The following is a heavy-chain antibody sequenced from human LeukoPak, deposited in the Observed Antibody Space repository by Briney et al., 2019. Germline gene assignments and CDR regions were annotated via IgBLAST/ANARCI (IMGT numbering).Heavy chain of an antibody. J-gene: IGHJ3*02. CDR1: GYTFTGYY. Sequence: PSVKVSCKASGYTFTGYYMHWVRQAPGQGLEWMGWINPNSGGTNYAQKFQGRITMTRDTSISTAYMELSRLRSDDTAVYYCASPILAYCGGDCYSDAFDIWGQGTMVTVSS. CDR2: INPNSGGT. CDR3: ASPILAYCGGDCYSDAFDI. D-gene: IGHD2-21*02. V-gene: IGHV1-2*02.